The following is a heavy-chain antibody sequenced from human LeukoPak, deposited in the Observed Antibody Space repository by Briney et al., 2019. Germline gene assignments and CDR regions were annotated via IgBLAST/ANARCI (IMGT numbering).Heavy chain of an antibody. J-gene: IGHJ5*02. CDR1: GGSITGGGYS. CDR2: IFDNGNT. D-gene: IGHD6-19*01. V-gene: IGHV4-31*03. CDR3: SVWGIWFDP. Sequence: SQTLSLTCTVSGGSITGGGYSWNWIRQQPGKGLEWIGYIFDNGNTNYNPSLRSRLSISIDTSKNQFYLRLNSVTASDTAVYFCSVWGIWFDPWGQGTLVAVSS.